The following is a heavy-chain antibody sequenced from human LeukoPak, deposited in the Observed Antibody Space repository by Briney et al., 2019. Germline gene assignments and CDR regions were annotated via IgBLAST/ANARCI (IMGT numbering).Heavy chain of an antibody. CDR1: GFSFSGCS. J-gene: IGHJ4*02. Sequence: GGSLRVSCAASGFSFSGCSLSWVRQAPGKGLEWVSSISSSSSYIYYADSVKGRFTISRDNAKNSLYLQMNSLRAEDTAVYYCARDRGGEQLVRAFDYWGQGTLVTVSS. CDR3: ARDRGGEQLVRAFDY. D-gene: IGHD6-6*01. V-gene: IGHV3-21*01. CDR2: ISSSSSYI.